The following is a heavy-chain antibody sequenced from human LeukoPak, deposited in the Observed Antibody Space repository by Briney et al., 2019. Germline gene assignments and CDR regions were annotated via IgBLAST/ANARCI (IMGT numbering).Heavy chain of an antibody. CDR1: GFTFNTFN. D-gene: IGHD3-10*01. J-gene: IGHJ4*02. V-gene: IGHV3-21*01. CDR2: ITSGGDYI. Sequence: GGSLRLSCAASGFTFNTFNMNWVRQAPGKGLEWVSSITSGGDYIYYADSVKGRFTISRDNAKNSLYLQMNSLRVEDTAVYYCARDFLGESGAGGYWGQGTLVAVSS. CDR3: ARDFLGESGAGGY.